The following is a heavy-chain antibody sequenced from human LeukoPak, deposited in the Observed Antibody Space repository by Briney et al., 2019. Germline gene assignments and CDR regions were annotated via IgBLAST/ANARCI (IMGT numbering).Heavy chain of an antibody. J-gene: IGHJ4*02. CDR1: EFSFSDFW. D-gene: IGHD4-11*01. Sequence: GGSLRLSCAASEFSFSDFWMGWVRQAPGKGLEWVANINQGGSEIYYVDSVKGRFTISRDNAKKSLFLQMNSLRAEDKAVYYCTKGRSNHYWGQGTLVTVST. V-gene: IGHV3-7*01. CDR3: TKGRSNHY. CDR2: INQGGSEI.